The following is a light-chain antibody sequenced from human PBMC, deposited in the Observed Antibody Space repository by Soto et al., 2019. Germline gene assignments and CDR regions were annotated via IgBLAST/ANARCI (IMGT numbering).Light chain of an antibody. CDR1: QNVKSNS. CDR2: GST. CDR3: QQFGSPPQT. Sequence: EVVLTQSPGTLSLSPGERATHSCRTSQNVKSNSLGWYQQKPGQAPRLLIYGSTIRATGIPDRFSGSGSGTDFTLIISRLEPEDFAVYYCQQFGSPPQTFGQGTKLEIK. V-gene: IGKV3-20*01. J-gene: IGKJ2*01.